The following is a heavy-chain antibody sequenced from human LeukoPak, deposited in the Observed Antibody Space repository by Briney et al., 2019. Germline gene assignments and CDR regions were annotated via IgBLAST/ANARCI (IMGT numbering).Heavy chain of an antibody. Sequence: PGGSLRLSCAASGFTFSDYYMSWIRQAPGKGLEWVSYISSSGSTIYYADSVKGRLTISRDNAKNSLYLQMNSLRAEDTAVYYCASSSTGALYYFDYWGQGTLVTVSS. CDR3: ASSSTGALYYFDY. CDR2: ISSSGSTI. J-gene: IGHJ4*02. V-gene: IGHV3-11*04. CDR1: GFTFSDYY. D-gene: IGHD2-2*01.